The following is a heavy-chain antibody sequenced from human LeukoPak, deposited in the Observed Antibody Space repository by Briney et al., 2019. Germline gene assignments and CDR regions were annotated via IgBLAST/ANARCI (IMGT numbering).Heavy chain of an antibody. V-gene: IGHV3-21*01. CDR1: GFTFSRYS. J-gene: IGHJ3*02. CDR3: ARGSRFGVVERDAFDI. Sequence: PGGSLRLSCAASGFTFSRYSMNWVRQAPGKGLKGRFTISRDNAKNSLYLQVNSLRAKDTAVYYCARGSRFGVVERDAFDIWGQGTMVTVTS. D-gene: IGHD3-3*01.